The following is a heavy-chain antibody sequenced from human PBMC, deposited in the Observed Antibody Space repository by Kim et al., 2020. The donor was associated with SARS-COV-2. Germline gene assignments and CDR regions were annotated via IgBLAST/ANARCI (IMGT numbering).Heavy chain of an antibody. J-gene: IGHJ4*02. D-gene: IGHD3-10*01. CDR3: AKVRRRAGSFGELLARGGPFDY. Sequence: GGSLRLSCAASGFTFSSYAMSWVRQAPGKGLEWVSAISGSGGSTYYADSVKGRFTISRDNSKNTLYLQMNSLRAEDTAVYYCAKVRRRAGSFGELLARGGPFDYWGQGTLVTVSS. V-gene: IGHV3-23*01. CDR2: ISGSGGST. CDR1: GFTFSSYA.